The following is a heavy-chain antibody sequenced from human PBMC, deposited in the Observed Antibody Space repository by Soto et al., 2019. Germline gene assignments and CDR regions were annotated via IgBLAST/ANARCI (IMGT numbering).Heavy chain of an antibody. D-gene: IGHD6-13*01. CDR3: ARHKGSSSWSYYYYYYGMDV. CDR1: GYGFTNYW. Sequence: GESLKISCKGSGYGFTNYWIGWVRQMPGKGLEWMGIIYPGDSDTRYSPSFQGQVTISVDKSISTAYLQWSSLKASDTAMYYCARHKGSSSWSYYYYYYGMDVWGQGTTVTVSS. V-gene: IGHV5-51*01. CDR2: IYPGDSDT. J-gene: IGHJ6*02.